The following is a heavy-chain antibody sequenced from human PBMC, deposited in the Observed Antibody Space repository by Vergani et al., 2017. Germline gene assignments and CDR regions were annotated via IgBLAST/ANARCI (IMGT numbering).Heavy chain of an antibody. CDR3: ATRDYYYGSGSYYDYYYYGMDV. D-gene: IGHD3-10*01. V-gene: IGHV3-48*01. CDR2: ISSSSSTI. CDR1: GFTFSSYS. Sequence: EVQLVESGGGLVQPGESLRLSCAASGFTFSSYSMNWVRQAPGKGLEWVSYISSSSSTIYYADSVKGRFTISRDNAKNSLYLQMNSLRAEDTAVYYCATRDYYYGSGSYYDYYYYGMDVWGQGTTVTVSS. J-gene: IGHJ6*02.